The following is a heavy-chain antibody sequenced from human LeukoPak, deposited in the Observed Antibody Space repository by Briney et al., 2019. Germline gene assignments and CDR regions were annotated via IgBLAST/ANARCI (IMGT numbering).Heavy chain of an antibody. V-gene: IGHV3-23*01. D-gene: IGHD3-3*01. J-gene: IGHJ4*02. CDR1: GFTFSNYA. CDR3: ATYGGIFGVVITSYYFDY. CDR2: ISGSGGST. Sequence: GGSLRLSCAASGFTFSNYAMNWVRQAPGKGLEWVSAISGSGGSTYYADSVKGRFTISRDNSKNTLYLQMNSLRAEDTAVYYCATYGGIFGVVITSYYFDYWGQGTLVTVSS.